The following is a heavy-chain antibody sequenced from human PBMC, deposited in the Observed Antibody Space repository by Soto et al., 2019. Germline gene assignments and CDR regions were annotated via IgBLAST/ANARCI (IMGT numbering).Heavy chain of an antibody. V-gene: IGHV4-61*01. J-gene: IGHJ4*02. CDR3: ARGERLLTTFDY. Sequence: SETLSLTCTVSGDSVSSGSSSWSWIRQPPGKGLEWIGYLYYTGSTGYNPSLKSRVTISLDTSKNQFSLKLSSGNAADTAIYYCARGERLLTTFDYWGQGTLVTVSS. CDR2: LYYTGST. D-gene: IGHD4-4*01. CDR1: GDSVSSGSSS.